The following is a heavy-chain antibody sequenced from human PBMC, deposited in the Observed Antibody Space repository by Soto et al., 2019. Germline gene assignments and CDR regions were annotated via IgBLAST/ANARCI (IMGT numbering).Heavy chain of an antibody. J-gene: IGHJ5*02. CDR1: GFTFSTYG. CDR2: ISYDGSDK. D-gene: IGHD3-10*01. V-gene: IGHV3-30*18. Sequence: QVQLVESGGGVVQPGRSLRLSCAASGFTFSTYGMHWVRQAPGKGLEWVTVISYDGSDKYYADSVKGRFTISRDNSKNTLYLQMNSLRIEDMAVYYCAKDQVFRGVTAPFDPWGQGTLVTVSS. CDR3: AKDQVFRGVTAPFDP.